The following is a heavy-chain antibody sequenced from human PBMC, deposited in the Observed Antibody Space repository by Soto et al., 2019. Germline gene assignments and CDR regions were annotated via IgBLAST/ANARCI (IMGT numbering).Heavy chain of an antibody. CDR1: GGTLSSFINYP. Sequence: QMQQVQSGAEVKKPGSSVKVSCKASGGTLSSFINYPINWVRQAPGQGLEWMGGIVPNVGTVNYAQKFQGRVTITADKSTGTAYMEVSSLRSEDTALYYCARRDTSGFLRYFDNWGQGTLVTVSS. CDR2: IVPNVGTV. CDR3: ARRDTSGFLRYFDN. V-gene: IGHV1-69*06. D-gene: IGHD3-3*01. J-gene: IGHJ4*02.